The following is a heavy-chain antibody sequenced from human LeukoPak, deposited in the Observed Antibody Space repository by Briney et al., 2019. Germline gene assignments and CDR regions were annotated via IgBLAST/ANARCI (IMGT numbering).Heavy chain of an antibody. J-gene: IGHJ4*02. CDR3: AKDAQRGFDYSNSLEY. D-gene: IGHD4-11*01. CDR1: GFTFSHYG. Sequence: PGRSLRLSCAASGFTFSHYGMHWVRQAPGRGLEWVAVIWNDGSNKYYADSVKGRFTISRDNSQNTVDLHMNSLRAEDTAVYYRAKDAQRGFDYSNSLEYWGQGTPVTVSS. CDR2: IWNDGSNK. V-gene: IGHV3-33*06.